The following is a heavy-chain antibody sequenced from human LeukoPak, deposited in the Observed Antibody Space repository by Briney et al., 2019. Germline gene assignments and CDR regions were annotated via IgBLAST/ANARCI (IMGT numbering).Heavy chain of an antibody. J-gene: IGHJ4*02. Sequence: GGSLRLSCAASGFTFSSYAMSWVRQAPGKGLEWVSAISGSGGSTYCADSVKGRFTISRDNSKNTLYLQMNSLRAEDTAVYYCAKMEYYDILTGYHTFDYWGQGTLVTVSS. CDR3: AKMEYYDILTGYHTFDY. CDR1: GFTFSSYA. V-gene: IGHV3-23*01. D-gene: IGHD3-9*01. CDR2: ISGSGGST.